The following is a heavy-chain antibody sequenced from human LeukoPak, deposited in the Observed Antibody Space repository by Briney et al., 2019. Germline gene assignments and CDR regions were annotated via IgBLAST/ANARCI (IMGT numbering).Heavy chain of an antibody. CDR1: GGSISSYY. Sequence: PSETLSLTCTVSGGSISSYYWSWIRQPAGKGLEWIGRIYTSGSTNYNPSLKSRVTMSVDTSKNQFSLKLSSVTAADTAVYYCARDFSGYTRWGAVYYYYYGMDVWGQGTTVTVSS. CDR3: ARDFSGYTRWGAVYYYYYGMDV. CDR2: IYTSGST. V-gene: IGHV4-4*07. J-gene: IGHJ6*02. D-gene: IGHD5-12*01.